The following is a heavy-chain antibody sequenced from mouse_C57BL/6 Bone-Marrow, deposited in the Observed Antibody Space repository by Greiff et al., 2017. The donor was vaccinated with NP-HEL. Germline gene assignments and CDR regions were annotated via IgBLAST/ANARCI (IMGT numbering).Heavy chain of an antibody. CDR1: GFTFSDYG. D-gene: IGHD2-3*01. CDR3: ARPGALCPRAFDV. V-gene: IGHV5-17*01. CDR2: ISSGSSTI. J-gene: IGHJ1*03. Sequence: EVQLVESGGGLVKPGGSLKLSCAASGFTFSDYGLHWVRQAPAQGLEWVAYISSGSSTIYYADTVKGRFTISRDNAKNTLFLQMTSLRSEDTAMYYCARPGALCPRAFDVWGTGTTVTVSS.